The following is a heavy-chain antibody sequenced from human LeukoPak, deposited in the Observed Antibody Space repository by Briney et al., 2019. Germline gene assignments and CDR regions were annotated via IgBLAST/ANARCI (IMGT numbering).Heavy chain of an antibody. Sequence: PGGSLRLSCAASGFTFSSYSINWVRQAPGRGLEWVSVIGSSSSYIYYADSVKGRFTISRDNAKNSLYLQMNSLRAEDTAVYYCARDDVYCSSTSCYFDHWGQGTLVTVSS. CDR2: IGSSSSYI. CDR3: ARDDVYCSSTSCYFDH. J-gene: IGHJ4*02. CDR1: GFTFSSYS. V-gene: IGHV3-21*01. D-gene: IGHD2-2*01.